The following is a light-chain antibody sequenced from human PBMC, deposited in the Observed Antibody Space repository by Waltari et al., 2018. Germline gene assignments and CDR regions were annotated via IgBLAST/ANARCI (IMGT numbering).Light chain of an antibody. Sequence: DIQMTQSPSTLSASVGDRVIISCWASQSISTWLAWYQQKPGKAPKLLISKASTLKTGVPSRFSGSGSGTAFTLTISSLQPDDFATYYCQQYNGLSYTFGQGTKLEIK. CDR2: KAS. J-gene: IGKJ2*01. CDR3: QQYNGLSYT. V-gene: IGKV1-5*03. CDR1: QSISTW.